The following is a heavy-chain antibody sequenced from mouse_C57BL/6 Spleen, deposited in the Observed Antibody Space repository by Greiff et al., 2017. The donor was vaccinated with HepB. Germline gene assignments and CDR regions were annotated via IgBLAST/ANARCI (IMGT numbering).Heavy chain of an antibody. CDR3: AREGGLGNFYAMDY. Sequence: EVQLQQSGPELVKPGASVKMSCKASGYTFTDYNMHWVKQSHGKSLEWIGYINPNNGGTSYNQKFKGKATLTVNKSSSTAYMELRSLTSEDSAVYYCAREGGLGNFYAMDYWGQGTSVTVSS. CDR1: GYTFTDYN. V-gene: IGHV1-22*01. J-gene: IGHJ4*01. D-gene: IGHD2-1*01. CDR2: INPNNGGT.